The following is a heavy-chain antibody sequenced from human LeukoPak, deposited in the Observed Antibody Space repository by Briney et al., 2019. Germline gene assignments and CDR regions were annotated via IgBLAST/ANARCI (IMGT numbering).Heavy chain of an antibody. CDR1: GGSISSSSYY. V-gene: IGHV4-39*07. CDR2: IYYSGST. Sequence: SETLSLTCTVSGGSISSSSYYWGWIRQPPGKGLEWIGSIYYSGSTYYNPSLKSRVTISVDTSKNQFSLKLSSVTAADTAVYYCARGFGGATHDRFDPWGQGTLVTVSS. CDR3: ARGFGGATHDRFDP. D-gene: IGHD3-16*01. J-gene: IGHJ5*02.